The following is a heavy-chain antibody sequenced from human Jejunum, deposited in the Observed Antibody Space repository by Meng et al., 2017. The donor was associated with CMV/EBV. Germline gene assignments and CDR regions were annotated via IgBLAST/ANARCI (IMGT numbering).Heavy chain of an antibody. Sequence: FSHYDGSWIRQTPGKRLEWMGEINQSGSTNYSPSLKSRVTISLDMSNNHFSLQLSSVTAADTGVYYCARGAWRRVPPLSFYNAIDIWGQGTTVTVSS. CDR3: ARGAWRRVPPLSFYNAIDI. D-gene: IGHD5-12*01. CDR2: INQSGST. J-gene: IGHJ6*02. CDR1: FSHYD. V-gene: IGHV4-34*01.